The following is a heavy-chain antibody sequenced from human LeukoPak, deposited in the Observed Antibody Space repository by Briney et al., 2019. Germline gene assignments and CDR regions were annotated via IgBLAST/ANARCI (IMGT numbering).Heavy chain of an antibody. D-gene: IGHD4-23*01. J-gene: IGHJ4*02. CDR2: INHSGST. CDR3: ARGLGLRWQYFDY. CDR1: GGSFSGYY. Sequence: SETLSLTCAVYGGSFSGYYWSWIRQPPGKGPEWIGEINHSGSTNYNPSLKSRVTISVDTSKNQFSLKLSSATAADTAVYYCARGLGLRWQYFDYWGQGTLVTVSS. V-gene: IGHV4-34*01.